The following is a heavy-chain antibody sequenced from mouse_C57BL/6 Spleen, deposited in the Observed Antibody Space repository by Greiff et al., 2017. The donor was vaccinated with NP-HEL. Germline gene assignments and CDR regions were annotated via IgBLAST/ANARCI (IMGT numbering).Heavy chain of an antibody. CDR3: ARWTAQAKPGYAMDY. V-gene: IGHV1-69*01. J-gene: IGHJ4*01. Sequence: QVQLQQPGAELVMPGASVKLSCKASGYTFTSYWMHWVKQRPGQGLEWIGEIDPSDSYTNYNQKFKGKSTLTVDKSSSTAYMQLSSLTSEDSAVYYCARWTAQAKPGYAMDYWGQGTSVTVSS. D-gene: IGHD3-2*02. CDR2: IDPSDSYT. CDR1: GYTFTSYW.